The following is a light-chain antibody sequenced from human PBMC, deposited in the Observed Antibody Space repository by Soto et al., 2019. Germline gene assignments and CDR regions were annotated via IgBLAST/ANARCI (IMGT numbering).Light chain of an antibody. CDR3: QQYTSSMT. Sequence: PGERATLSCGASQTISNSYLAWYQQKPGLAPRLLVYDGSVRATGIPDRFSGSGSGTDFTLTISRLEPEDFGVYYCQQYTSSMTFGGGTRVEIK. CDR2: DGS. J-gene: IGKJ4*01. V-gene: IGKV3D-20*01. CDR1: QTISNSY.